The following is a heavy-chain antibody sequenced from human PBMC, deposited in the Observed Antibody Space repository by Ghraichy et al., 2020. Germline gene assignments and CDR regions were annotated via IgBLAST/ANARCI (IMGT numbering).Heavy chain of an antibody. V-gene: IGHV4-39*01. J-gene: IGHJ5*02. CDR2: FYHDGSIT. CDR3: ARLSLSTWFDP. CDR1: GGSIRNNSYY. D-gene: IGHD2/OR15-2a*01. Sequence: ETLSLTCTVSGGSIRNNSYYWGWIRQPPGKGLEWIGSFYHDGSITNYNPSLKSRVTISVDTSKTQLSLKMSSVTAADTAVYYCARLSLSTWFDPWGQGTLVTVSS.